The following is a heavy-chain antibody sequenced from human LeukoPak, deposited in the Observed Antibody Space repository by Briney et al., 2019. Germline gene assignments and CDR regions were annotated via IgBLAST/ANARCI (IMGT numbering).Heavy chain of an antibody. CDR1: GFTFSSYS. J-gene: IGHJ4*02. CDR3: AREARSSGWYHY. CDR2: ISSSSSYI. V-gene: IGHV3-21*04. Sequence: PGGSLRLSCAASGFTFSSYSMNWVRQAPGKGLEWVSSISSSSSYIYYADSVKGRFTISRDNAKNSLYLQMNSLRAEDTAVYYCAREARSSGWYHYWGQGTLVTVSS. D-gene: IGHD6-19*01.